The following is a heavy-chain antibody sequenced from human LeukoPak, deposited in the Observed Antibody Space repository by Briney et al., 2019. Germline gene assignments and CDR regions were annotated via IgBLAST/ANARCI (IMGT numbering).Heavy chain of an antibody. Sequence: ASVTVSCKASGYTFTSYYMHWVRQAPGQGLEWMGIIIPSGGSTSYAQKFQGRVTMTRDMSTSTVYMELSSLRSEDTAVYYCARDLARFAKFGWFDPWGQGTLVTVSS. V-gene: IGHV1-46*01. J-gene: IGHJ5*02. D-gene: IGHD3-10*02. CDR1: GYTFTSYY. CDR2: IIPSGGST. CDR3: ARDLARFAKFGWFDP.